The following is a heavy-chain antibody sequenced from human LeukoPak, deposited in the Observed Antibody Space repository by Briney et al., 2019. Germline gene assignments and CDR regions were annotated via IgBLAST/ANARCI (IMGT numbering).Heavy chain of an antibody. J-gene: IGHJ5*02. CDR1: GYSFTSYW. Sequence: GESLKISCKGSGYSFTSYWIAWVRQMPGKGLEWMGNIYPGDSDTRYGPSSQGQVTMSADKSISTAYLQWSSLQASDTAVYYCARILRYCTRGSCQSWFDPWGQGTLVTVS. CDR3: ARILRYCTRGSCQSWFDP. D-gene: IGHD2-15*01. V-gene: IGHV5-51*01. CDR2: IYPGDSDT.